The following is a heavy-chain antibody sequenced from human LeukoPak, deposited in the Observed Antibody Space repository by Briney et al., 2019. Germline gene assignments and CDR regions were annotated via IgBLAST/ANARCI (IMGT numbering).Heavy chain of an antibody. CDR3: AGPVADDAFDI. CDR2: IIPIFGTA. D-gene: IGHD6-19*01. V-gene: IGHV1-69*13. J-gene: IGHJ3*02. Sequence: GASVKVSCKASGGTLSSYAISWVRQAPGQGLEWMGGIIPIFGTANYAQKFQGRVTITADESTSTAYTELSSLRSEDTAVYYCAGPVADDAFDIWGQGTMVTVSS. CDR1: GGTLSSYA.